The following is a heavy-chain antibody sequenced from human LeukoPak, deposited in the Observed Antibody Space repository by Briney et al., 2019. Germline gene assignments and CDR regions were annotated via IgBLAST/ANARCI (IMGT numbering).Heavy chain of an antibody. D-gene: IGHD4-17*01. CDR2: ISGSGGST. Sequence: GGSLRLSCAASGFTFSSYAMSWVRQAPGKGLEWVSAISGSGGSTYCADSVKGRFTISRDNSRSTLYLQMNSLRAEDTAVYYCSKKGQNEDYGKPDWGQGTLVTVSS. J-gene: IGHJ4*02. V-gene: IGHV3-23*01. CDR1: GFTFSSYA. CDR3: SKKGQNEDYGKPD.